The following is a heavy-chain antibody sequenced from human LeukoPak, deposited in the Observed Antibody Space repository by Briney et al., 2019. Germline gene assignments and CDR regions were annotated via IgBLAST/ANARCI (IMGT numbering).Heavy chain of an antibody. CDR3: ARDIVLMVYASEINWFDP. J-gene: IGHJ5*02. Sequence: KSSETLSLTCAVYGGSFSSYYWGWIRQPPGKGLEWIGSIYYSGSTYYNPSLKSRVTISVDTSKNQFSLKLSSVTAADTAVYYCARDIVLMVYASEINWFDPWGQGTLVTVSS. CDR1: GGSFSSYY. V-gene: IGHV4-39*02. D-gene: IGHD2-8*01. CDR2: IYYSGST.